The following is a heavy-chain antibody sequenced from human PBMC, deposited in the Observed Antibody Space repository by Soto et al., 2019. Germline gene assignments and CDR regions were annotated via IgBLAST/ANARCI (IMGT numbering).Heavy chain of an antibody. V-gene: IGHV3-23*01. CDR2: LSGSGSST. CDR3: AKNAGILDYGFWIVGNNAFDI. CDR1: GFTFGRYA. D-gene: IGHD3-3*01. J-gene: IGHJ3*02. Sequence: EVQLLESGGGFVQPGGSLRLSCAASGFTFGRYAMTWVRQAPGKGLEWVSSLSGSGSSTYYADSVKGRFTIARDNSKDSLHLQMQTLRAEDTAVYYCAKNAGILDYGFWIVGNNAFDIWAKGQRSPSLQ.